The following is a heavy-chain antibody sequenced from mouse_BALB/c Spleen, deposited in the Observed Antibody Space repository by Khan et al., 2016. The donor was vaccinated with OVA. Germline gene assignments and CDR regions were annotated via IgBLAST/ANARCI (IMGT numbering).Heavy chain of an antibody. CDR1: GFSLTNYD. Sequence: QVQLKESGPGLVAPSQSLSITCTVSGFSLTNYDISWVRQPPGKGLEWLGVIRTGGGTNYKSAFMSRLSISKDNSKSQVFLKMNSLQTDDTAKYYCLRRGNYYGSFYWYFDVWGAGTTVTVAS. CDR3: LRRGNYYGSFYWYFDV. J-gene: IGHJ1*01. D-gene: IGHD1-1*01. CDR2: IRTGGGT. V-gene: IGHV2-9-2*01.